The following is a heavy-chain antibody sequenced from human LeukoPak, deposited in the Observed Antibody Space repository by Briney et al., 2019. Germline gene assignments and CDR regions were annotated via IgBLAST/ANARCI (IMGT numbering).Heavy chain of an antibody. CDR1: GYTFTTHG. J-gene: IGHJ4*02. CDR2: INTNTGNP. CDR3: ARELVGSGSYYATGDVVGG. D-gene: IGHD1-26*01. Sequence: ASVKVSCKASGYTFTTHGMNWVRQAPGQGLEWMGWINTNTGNPTYAQGFTGRFVFSLDTSVSTAYLQISSLKAEDTAVYYCARELVGSGSYYATGDVVGGWGQGTLVTVSS. V-gene: IGHV7-4-1*02.